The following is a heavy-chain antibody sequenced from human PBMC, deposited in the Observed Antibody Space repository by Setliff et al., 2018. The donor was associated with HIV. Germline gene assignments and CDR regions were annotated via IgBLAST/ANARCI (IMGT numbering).Heavy chain of an antibody. CDR2: IYHSGST. CDR3: ARVFVDTAVLRVLEYYFDS. Sequence: PSETLSLTCAVSGYSISSGYYWGWIRQPPGKGLEWIGSIYHSGSTYYNPSLKSRVTISEDTSKNQFSLKLNSVTAADTAVYYCARVFVDTAVLRVLEYYFDSWGRGTLVTVSS. V-gene: IGHV4-38-2*01. J-gene: IGHJ4*02. CDR1: GYSISSGYY. D-gene: IGHD5-18*01.